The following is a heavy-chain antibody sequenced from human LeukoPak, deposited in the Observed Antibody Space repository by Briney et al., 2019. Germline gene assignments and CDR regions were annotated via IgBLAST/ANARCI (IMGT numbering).Heavy chain of an antibody. CDR1: GYTFTSYD. Sequence: ASVKVSCKASGYTFTSYDINWVRQATGQGLEWMGWMNPNSGNTGYAQKFQGRVTMTRNTSISTAYMELSSLRSEDTAVYYCARGGRRWIQLWLRDLLDYWGQGALVTVSS. J-gene: IGHJ4*02. V-gene: IGHV1-8*01. CDR3: ARGGRRWIQLWLRDLLDY. D-gene: IGHD5-18*01. CDR2: MNPNSGNT.